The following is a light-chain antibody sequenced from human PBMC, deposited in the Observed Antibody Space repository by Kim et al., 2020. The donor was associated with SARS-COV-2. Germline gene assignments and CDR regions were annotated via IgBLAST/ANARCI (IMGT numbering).Light chain of an antibody. CDR3: AAWDDSLRV. J-gene: IGLJ3*02. V-gene: IGLV1-47*01. CDR2: RND. Sequence: QSVLTQPPSVSGTPGQRVTISCSGSRSNIGANYVYWYQQLPGTAPKLLIYRNDQRPSGVPDRFSGSKSGTSASLAISGLRSEDEAEYYCAAWDDSLRVFGGGTQLTVL. CDR1: RSNIGANY.